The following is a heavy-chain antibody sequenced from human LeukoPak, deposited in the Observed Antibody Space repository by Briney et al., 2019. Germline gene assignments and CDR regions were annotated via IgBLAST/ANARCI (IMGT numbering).Heavy chain of an antibody. D-gene: IGHD6-13*01. CDR3: AKAGAFLGSSWGYFDY. CDR1: GYTFDDYA. V-gene: IGHV3-9*03. J-gene: IGHJ4*02. CDR2: ISWNSGSI. Sequence: GRSLRLSCAASGYTFDDYAMHWVRQAPGKGLEWVSGISWNSGSIGYADSVKGRFTISRDNAKNSLYLQMNSLRAEDMALYYCAKAGAFLGSSWGYFDYWGQGTLVTVSS.